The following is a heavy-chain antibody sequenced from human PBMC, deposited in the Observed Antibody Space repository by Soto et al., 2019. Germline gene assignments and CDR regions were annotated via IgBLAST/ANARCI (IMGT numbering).Heavy chain of an antibody. CDR3: ARDSSRWYGTGLEYFQH. D-gene: IGHD6-19*01. Sequence: EVQLVESGGGLVQPGGSLRLSCAASGFTFSSYCMSWVRQAPGKGLEGVANIKQDGNEKYYVVSVKGRFTISRANAKNARYLQMNSLRAEDTAVDYCARDSSRWYGTGLEYFQHWGQGTLVTVSS. CDR1: GFTFSSYC. J-gene: IGHJ1*01. CDR2: IKQDGNEK. V-gene: IGHV3-7*01.